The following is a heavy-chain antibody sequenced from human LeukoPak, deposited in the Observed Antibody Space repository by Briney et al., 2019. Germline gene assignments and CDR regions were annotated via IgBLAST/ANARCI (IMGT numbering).Heavy chain of an antibody. CDR1: GGSISSYY. D-gene: IGHD3-9*01. Sequence: PSETLSLTCTVSGGSISSYYWSWIRQPAGKGLEWIGRIYTSGSTNYNPSLKSRVTISVDTSKNQFSLKLSSVTAADTAVYYCARHRVLRYSLTGLGWFDPWGQGTLVTVSS. CDR3: ARHRVLRYSLTGLGWFDP. V-gene: IGHV4-4*07. CDR2: IYTSGST. J-gene: IGHJ5*02.